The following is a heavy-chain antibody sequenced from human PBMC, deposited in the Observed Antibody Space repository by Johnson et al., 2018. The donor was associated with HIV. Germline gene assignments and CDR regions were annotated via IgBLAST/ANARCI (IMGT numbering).Heavy chain of an antibody. D-gene: IGHD1-26*01. V-gene: IGHV3-33*08. J-gene: IGHJ3*02. CDR3: AKSYYEEERPMGVDAFDI. Sequence: QVQLVESGGGSVQPGGSLRLSCVASGFIFRDYYMSWIRQAPGKGLEWVAVIWYDGSNKYYADSVKGRFTISRDNSKNTLYLQMNSLRAEDTAVYYCAKSYYEEERPMGVDAFDIWGQGTMVTVSS. CDR2: IWYDGSNK. CDR1: GFIFRDYY.